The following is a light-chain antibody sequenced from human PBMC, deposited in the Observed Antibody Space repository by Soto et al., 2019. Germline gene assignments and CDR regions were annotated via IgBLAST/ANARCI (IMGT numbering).Light chain of an antibody. CDR2: KAF. Sequence: DIQMTQSPSTLSASVGDRVTITCRASQSLNNWLAWYQQKQGKAPKLLIYKAFSLESGVPSRFSGSGSGTEFTLTISSLQPDDFATYYCQQYNSYSWTFGQGTKVEFK. CDR3: QQYNSYSWT. V-gene: IGKV1-5*03. J-gene: IGKJ1*01. CDR1: QSLNNW.